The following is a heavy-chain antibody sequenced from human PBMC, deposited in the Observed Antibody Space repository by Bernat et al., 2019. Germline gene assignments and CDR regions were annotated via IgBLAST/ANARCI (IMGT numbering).Heavy chain of an antibody. CDR1: GFTFSSYE. CDR3: ARENYDFWSGYSSVRYYYMDV. Sequence: EVQLVESGGGLVQPGGSLRLSCAASGFTFSSYEMNWVRQAPGKGLEWVSYISSSGGTIYYADSVKGRFTISRDNAKNSLYLQMNSLRAEDTAVYYCARENYDFWSGYSSVRYYYMDVWGKGTTVTVSS. CDR2: ISSSGGTI. D-gene: IGHD3-3*01. V-gene: IGHV3-48*03. J-gene: IGHJ6*03.